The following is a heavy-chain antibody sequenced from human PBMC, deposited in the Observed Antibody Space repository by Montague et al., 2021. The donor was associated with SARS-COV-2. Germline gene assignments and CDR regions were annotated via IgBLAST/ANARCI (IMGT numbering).Heavy chain of an antibody. J-gene: IGHJ4*02. CDR3: ARTPTRPLSLDS. CDR1: AGSIRDYY. D-gene: IGHD6-6*01. Sequence: SETLSLTCAVSAGSIRDYYWSWIRQPAGKGLEWIGRVTTSGTTNYSPSLRSRVTMSVDTSKNQFSLNLNSVTAADTAIYYCARTPTRPLSLDSWGQGTLVTVSS. V-gene: IGHV4-4*07. CDR2: VTTSGTT.